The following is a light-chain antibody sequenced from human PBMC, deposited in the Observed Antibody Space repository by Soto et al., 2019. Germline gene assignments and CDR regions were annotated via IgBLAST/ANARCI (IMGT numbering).Light chain of an antibody. CDR3: QQRPNWPPLT. CDR2: DAS. CDR1: QNVNRY. Sequence: EVVLTQSPATLSLSPGERATLSCRASQNVNRYLAWYQQKPGQAPILLIYDASNRATGIPGRFSGSGSGTDFTLTISSLEPEDFAVYYCQQRPNWPPLTFGGGTKVEIK. V-gene: IGKV3-11*01. J-gene: IGKJ4*01.